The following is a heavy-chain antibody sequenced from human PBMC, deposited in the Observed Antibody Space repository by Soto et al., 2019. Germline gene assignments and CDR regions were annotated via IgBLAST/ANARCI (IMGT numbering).Heavy chain of an antibody. V-gene: IGHV1-69*19. J-gene: IGHJ4*02. Sequence: QVQLVQSGAEMKKPGSSVKVSCQSSGGTLNTYAMNWVRQAPGQGPEWMGDISPMFGAANYAPKFQGRVTITADESTGTSYMQVSSLTSEDTALYFCAREVQVHTPAFVYWGQGTLVTVSS. CDR2: ISPMFGAA. CDR1: GGTLNTYA. CDR3: AREVQVHTPAFVY. D-gene: IGHD3-10*01.